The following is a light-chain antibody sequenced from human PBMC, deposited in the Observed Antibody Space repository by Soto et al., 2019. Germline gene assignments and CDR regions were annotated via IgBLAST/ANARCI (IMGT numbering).Light chain of an antibody. CDR1: SSDVGDYNY. V-gene: IGLV2-8*01. Sequence: QSALTQPPSASGSPGQSVTISCTGTSSDVGDYNYVSWYQQHPGKAPKLIIYEVSKRPSGVPDRFSGSKSGNTASLTVSGLQAEDEADYYCSSYAGSNNWGVFGGGTKLNVL. J-gene: IGLJ3*02. CDR3: SSYAGSNNWGV. CDR2: EVS.